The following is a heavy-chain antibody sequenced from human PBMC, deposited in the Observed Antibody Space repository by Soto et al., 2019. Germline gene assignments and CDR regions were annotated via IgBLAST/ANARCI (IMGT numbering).Heavy chain of an antibody. CDR2: IIPIFGTA. Sequence: QVQLVQSGAEVKKPGSSVKVSCTASGGTFSSYAISWVRQAPGQGLEWMGGIIPIFGTANYAQKFQGRVTITADESTSTAYMELSSLRSEDTAVYYCARGLRYFDWSSDNYYHCYCMDVWGQGTTVTVSS. V-gene: IGHV1-69*01. D-gene: IGHD3-9*01. J-gene: IGHJ6*02. CDR1: GGTFSSYA. CDR3: ARGLRYFDWSSDNYYHCYCMDV.